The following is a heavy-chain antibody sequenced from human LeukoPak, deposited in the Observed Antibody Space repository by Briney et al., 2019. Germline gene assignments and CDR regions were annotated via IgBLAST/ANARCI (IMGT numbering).Heavy chain of an antibody. CDR2: IYYSGST. D-gene: IGHD5-24*01. V-gene: IGHV4-59*08. J-gene: IGHJ4*02. CDR3: ASFRDGYNHYYFDY. CDR1: GGSISSYY. Sequence: PSETLSLTCTVSGGSISSYYWSWIRQPPGKGLEWIGYIYYSGSTNYNPSLKSRVTISVDTSKNQFSLKLSSVTAADTAVYYCASFRDGYNHYYFDYWGQGTLVTVSS.